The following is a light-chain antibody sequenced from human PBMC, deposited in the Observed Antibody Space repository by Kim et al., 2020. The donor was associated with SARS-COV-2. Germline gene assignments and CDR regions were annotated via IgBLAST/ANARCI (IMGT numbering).Light chain of an antibody. Sequence: EVVMTQSPATLSVSPGERATLSCRASQSVSTDLAWYQQKSGQAPQLLIYGASTRATGIPARFSGSGSGTEFTLTISGLQSEDLAVYYCQQYKNWPPITFGQGTRLEIK. J-gene: IGKJ5*01. CDR3: QQYKNWPPIT. CDR2: GAS. CDR1: QSVSTD. V-gene: IGKV3D-15*01.